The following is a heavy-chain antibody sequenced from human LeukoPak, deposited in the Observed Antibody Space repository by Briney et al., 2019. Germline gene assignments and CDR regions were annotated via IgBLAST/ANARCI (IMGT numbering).Heavy chain of an antibody. Sequence: PSETLSLTCTVSGGSISSYYWSWIRQPAGKGLEWIGRLYTSGSTNYNPSLKSRVTMSVDTSKNQFSLKLSSVTAADTALYYCTIDNGGDWYAFDIWGQGTVVTVSS. CDR3: TIDNGGDWYAFDI. V-gene: IGHV4-4*07. CDR1: GGSISSYY. D-gene: IGHD2-21*02. CDR2: LYTSGST. J-gene: IGHJ3*02.